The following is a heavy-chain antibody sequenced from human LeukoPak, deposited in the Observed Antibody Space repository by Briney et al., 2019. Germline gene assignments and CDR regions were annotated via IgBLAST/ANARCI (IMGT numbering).Heavy chain of an antibody. CDR3: ARQATGGPIDY. J-gene: IGHJ4*02. CDR2: IWSDGGHK. Sequence: GGSLRLSCAASGFTFSSYGMHWVRQAPGKGLEWVANIWSDGGHKYYADSVRGRFTISRDNSKNTLYLQMNSLRAEDTAVYYCARQATGGPIDYWGQGTLVTVSS. V-gene: IGHV3-33*01. D-gene: IGHD2-8*02. CDR1: GFTFSSYG.